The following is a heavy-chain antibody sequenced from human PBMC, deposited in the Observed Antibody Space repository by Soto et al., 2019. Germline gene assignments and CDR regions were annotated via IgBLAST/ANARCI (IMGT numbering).Heavy chain of an antibody. D-gene: IGHD4-17*01. CDR1: GFTFSSYG. V-gene: IGHV3-33*01. J-gene: IGHJ4*02. CDR3: AREDYGDYAFYFDY. Sequence: QVQLVESGGGVVQPGRSLRLSCAASGFTFSSYGIHWVRQAPGKGLEWVAVIWYDGSNKYYADSVKGRFTISRDNSKNTLYLQMNSLRAEDTAVYYCAREDYGDYAFYFDYWGQGTLVTVSS. CDR2: IWYDGSNK.